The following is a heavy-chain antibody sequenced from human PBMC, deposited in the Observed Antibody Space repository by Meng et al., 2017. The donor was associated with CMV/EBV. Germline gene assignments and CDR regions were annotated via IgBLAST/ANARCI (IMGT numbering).Heavy chain of an antibody. D-gene: IGHD1-1*01. CDR3: AREAFKVLFFPFDP. J-gene: IGHJ5*02. V-gene: IGHV4-61*02. CDR2: IYPSGST. CDR1: GGSISSGSYY. Sequence: GQPQASGPGLVKPSQTLSLTCTVSGGSISSGSYYWSWIRQPAGKGLEWIGRIYPSGSTNYNPSLKSRVTISVDTSKNQFSLKLSSVTAADTAVYYCAREAFKVLFFPFDPWGQGTLVTVSS.